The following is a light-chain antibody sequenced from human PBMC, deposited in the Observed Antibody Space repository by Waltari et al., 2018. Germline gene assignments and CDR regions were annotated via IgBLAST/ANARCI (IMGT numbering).Light chain of an antibody. CDR1: SSDVGVYNY. Sequence: QSALTQPASVSGSPGQSITISCTGTSSDVGVYNYVSWYQQHPGKAPKLMISDVSKRPSGVSNRFTGSKSDNTASLTISGLQAEDEADYYCSSYTSSSTWVFGGGTKLTVL. J-gene: IGLJ3*02. CDR2: DVS. V-gene: IGLV2-14*01. CDR3: SSYTSSSTWV.